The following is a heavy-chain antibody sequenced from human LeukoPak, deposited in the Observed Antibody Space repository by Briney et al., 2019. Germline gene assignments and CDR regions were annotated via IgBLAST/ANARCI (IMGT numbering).Heavy chain of an antibody. D-gene: IGHD3-10*01. CDR3: ARSSGNLYMGYYYYYMDV. J-gene: IGHJ6*03. CDR1: GGSFSGYY. Sequence: PSETLSLTCAVYGGSFSGYYWSWIRQPPGKGLEWIGEINHSGSTNYNPSLKSRVTISVDTSKNQFSLKLSSVTAADTAVYYCARSSGNLYMGYYYYYMDVWGKGTTVTVSS. CDR2: INHSGST. V-gene: IGHV4-34*01.